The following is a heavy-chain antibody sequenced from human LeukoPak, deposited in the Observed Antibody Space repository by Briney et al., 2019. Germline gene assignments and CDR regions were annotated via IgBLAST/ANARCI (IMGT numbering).Heavy chain of an antibody. V-gene: IGHV1-69*05. J-gene: IGHJ3*02. Sequence: SVKVSCKASGGTFSSYAISWVRQAPGQGLEWMGRIIPIFGTANYAQKFQGRVTITTDESTSTAYMELSSVTAADTAVYYCARLASGSYSINANAFDIWGQGTMVTVSS. D-gene: IGHD1-26*01. CDR2: IIPIFGTA. CDR1: GGTFSSYA. CDR3: ARLASGSYSINANAFDI.